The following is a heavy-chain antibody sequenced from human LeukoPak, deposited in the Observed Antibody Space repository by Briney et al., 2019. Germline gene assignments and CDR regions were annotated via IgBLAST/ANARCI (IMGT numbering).Heavy chain of an antibody. CDR1: GFTFSTHT. CDR3: ARDLSDVDCSSTSCYHLSWFDP. J-gene: IGHJ5*02. D-gene: IGHD2-2*01. V-gene: IGHV3-21*01. Sequence: GGSLRLSCAASGFTFSTHTMNWVRQAPGKGLEWVSTISGSTNSYIYYADSVKGRFTISRDNAKNSLYLQMNSLRAEDTAVYYCARDLSDVDCSSTSCYHLSWFDPWGQGTLVTVSS. CDR2: ISGSTNSYI.